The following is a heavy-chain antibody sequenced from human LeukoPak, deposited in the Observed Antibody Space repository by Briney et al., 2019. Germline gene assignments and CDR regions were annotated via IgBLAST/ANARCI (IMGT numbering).Heavy chain of an antibody. V-gene: IGHV3-30*02. J-gene: IGHJ4*02. Sequence: PGGSLRLSCVASGFAFSQFPVHWVRQAPGKGLEWVAFIRYDGSNKYYADSVKGRFTISRDNSKNTLYLQMNSLRAEDTAVYYCAKDIRNNYDILTGYLVGYYFDYWGQGTLVTVSS. CDR1: GFAFSQFP. D-gene: IGHD3-9*01. CDR2: IRYDGSNK. CDR3: AKDIRNNYDILTGYLVGYYFDY.